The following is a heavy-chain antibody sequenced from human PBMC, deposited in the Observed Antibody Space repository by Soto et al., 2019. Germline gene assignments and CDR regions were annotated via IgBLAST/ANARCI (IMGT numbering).Heavy chain of an antibody. D-gene: IGHD3-22*01. J-gene: IGHJ4*02. CDR3: ATDLTISSGN. CDR1: GDTLTELS. V-gene: IGHV1-24*01. Sequence: GASVKVSCKVSGDTLTELSMHWVRQAPGKGLEWMGGFDPEDGEAIYAQKFQGRVTMTEDTSTDTAYMELSSLRSEDTAVYYCATDLTISSGNWGQGTQVTVSS. CDR2: FDPEDGEA.